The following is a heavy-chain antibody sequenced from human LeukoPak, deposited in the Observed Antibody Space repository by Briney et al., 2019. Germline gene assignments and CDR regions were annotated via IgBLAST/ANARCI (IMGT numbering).Heavy chain of an antibody. J-gene: IGHJ6*03. Sequence: ASVKVSCKASGYTFTSYGISWVRQAPGQGLEWMGWISAYNGNTNYAQKLQGRVTMTTDTSTSTAYMELRSLRSDDTVVYYCARDDYGDYGVYYYMDVWGKGTTVTVSS. CDR3: ARDDYGDYGVYYYMDV. D-gene: IGHD4-17*01. CDR2: ISAYNGNT. CDR1: GYTFTSYG. V-gene: IGHV1-18*01.